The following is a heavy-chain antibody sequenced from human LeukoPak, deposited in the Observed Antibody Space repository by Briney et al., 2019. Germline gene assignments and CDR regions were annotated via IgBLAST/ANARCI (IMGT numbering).Heavy chain of an antibody. J-gene: IGHJ4*02. CDR2: IYYSGST. Sequence: SETLSLTCTVSGGSISSYYWSWIRQPPGKGLEWIGYIYYSGSTNYNPSLKSRVTISVDTSKNQFSLKLSSVTAADTAVYYCARGRRWLQFLFDYWGQGTLVTVSP. CDR1: GGSISSYY. V-gene: IGHV4-59*01. CDR3: ARGRRWLQFLFDY. D-gene: IGHD5-24*01.